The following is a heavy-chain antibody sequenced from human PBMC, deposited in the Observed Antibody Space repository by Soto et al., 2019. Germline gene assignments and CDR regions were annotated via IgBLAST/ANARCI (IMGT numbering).Heavy chain of an antibody. CDR1: EYSFANQW. CDR2: ISPDDPDT. V-gene: IGHV5-51*01. CDR3: TKRLRDVSIPGSWFDP. D-gene: IGHD3-10*01. Sequence: GESLKISCKGSEYSFANQWIGWVRQMPGKGLEWMGIISPDDPDTLYSPSFQGQVTISVDKSISTVYLQWSSLKASDTAIYYCTKRLRDVSIPGSWFDPWGQGTLVTVS. J-gene: IGHJ5*02.